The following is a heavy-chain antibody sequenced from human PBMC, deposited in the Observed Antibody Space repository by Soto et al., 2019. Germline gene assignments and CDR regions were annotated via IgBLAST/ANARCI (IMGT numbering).Heavy chain of an antibody. J-gene: IGHJ4*02. V-gene: IGHV4-4*07. CDR2: IYTSWST. D-gene: IGHD3-16*01. CDR3: ARDSLLGTDLDY. CDR1: GGSISSYY. Sequence: QVHLQESGPGLVKPSETLSLTCTVSGGSISSYYGSWIRQPAGKGLAWIVRIYTSWSTHYNTSLKGRFTMSGDTSKNQFSLKLSSVTAADTAVYYCARDSLLGTDLDYWGQGTLVTVSS.